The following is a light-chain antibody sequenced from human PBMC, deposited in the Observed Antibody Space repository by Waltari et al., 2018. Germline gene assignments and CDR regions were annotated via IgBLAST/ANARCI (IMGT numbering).Light chain of an antibody. J-gene: IGLJ3*02. V-gene: IGLV2-18*02. CDR3: SSYTSSSTWV. CDR2: EVT. CDR1: SSDVGSYNR. Sequence: QSALTQPPSVSGSPGQSVTISCTGTSSDVGSYNRVSWYQQPPGTDPKLMISEVTNRPSGVPDRFSGSKSGNTASLTISGLQAEDEADYYCSSYTSSSTWVFGGGTKLTVL.